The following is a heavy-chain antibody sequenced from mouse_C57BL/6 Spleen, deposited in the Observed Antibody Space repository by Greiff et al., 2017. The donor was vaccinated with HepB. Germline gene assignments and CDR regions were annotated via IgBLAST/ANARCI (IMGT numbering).Heavy chain of an antibody. CDR1: GYAFTNYL. D-gene: IGHD1-1*01. CDR2: INPGSGGT. CDR3: ARDYGSSYGYFDV. J-gene: IGHJ1*03. V-gene: IGHV1-54*01. Sequence: QVQLQQSGAELVRPGTSVKVSCKASGYAFTNYLIEWVKQRPGQGLEWIGVINPGSGGTNYNEKFKGKATLTADKSSSTAYMQLSSLTSEDSAVYFFARDYGSSYGYFDVWGTGTTLTVSS.